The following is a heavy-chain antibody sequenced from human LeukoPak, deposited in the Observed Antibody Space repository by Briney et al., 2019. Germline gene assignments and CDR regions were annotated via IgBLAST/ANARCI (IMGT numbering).Heavy chain of an antibody. CDR3: ARERVRYFDC. V-gene: IGHV4-39*07. Sequence: SETLSLTCTVSGASISSSSYHWGWIRQTPRKGPEWIGSFYYSGSTYYNPSLKSRLIISGDTSKNQFSLKLSSVTAADTAVYYCARERVRYFDCWGQGTLVTVSS. CDR2: FYYSGST. D-gene: IGHD3-9*01. J-gene: IGHJ4*02. CDR1: GASISSSSYH.